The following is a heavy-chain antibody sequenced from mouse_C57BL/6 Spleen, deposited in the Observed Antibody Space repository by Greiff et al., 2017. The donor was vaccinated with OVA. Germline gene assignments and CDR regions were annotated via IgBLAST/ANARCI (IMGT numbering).Heavy chain of an antibody. CDR3: AIIYYDYEGYAMDY. CDR1: GYTFTSYW. CDR2: IYPSDRET. J-gene: IGHJ4*01. D-gene: IGHD2-4*01. Sequence: QVQLQQPGAELVRPGSSVKPSCKASGYTFTSYWMDWVKQRPGQGLEWIGNIYPSDRETHYNQKFKDKATLTVDKSSSTAYMQLSSLTSEDSAVYYCAIIYYDYEGYAMDYWGQGTSVTVSS. V-gene: IGHV1-61*01.